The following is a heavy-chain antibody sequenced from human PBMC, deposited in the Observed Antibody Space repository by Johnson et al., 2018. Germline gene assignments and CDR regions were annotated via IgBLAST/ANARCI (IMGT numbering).Heavy chain of an antibody. CDR1: GVTFRSDT. Sequence: QVQLVESGGGVVQPGRSLRLSCAASGVTFRSDTMHWVRQAPGKGLEWVAVISYDERDKFYVDSVKGRFTISRDNSKNTLSLHMNSLRPEDTAVYDCAREGSTGTNSNYYYMDVWGKGTTVTVSS. J-gene: IGHJ6*03. CDR3: AREGSTGTNSNYYYMDV. V-gene: IGHV3-30*04. CDR2: ISYDERDK. D-gene: IGHD1-1*01.